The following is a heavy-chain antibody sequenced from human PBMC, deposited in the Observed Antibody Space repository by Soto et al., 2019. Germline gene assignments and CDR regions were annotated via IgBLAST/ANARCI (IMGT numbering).Heavy chain of an antibody. V-gene: IGHV4-31*03. Sequence: QVQLQESGPGLVKPSQTLSLTCTVSGGSISSGGYYWSWIRQHPGKGLEWIGYIYYSGSTYYNPSLKSRVTISVDTSKNQFSLKLSSVTAADTAVYYCARVVIVVVPAAMGLGGGFDPWGQGTLVTVSS. D-gene: IGHD2-2*01. J-gene: IGHJ5*02. CDR2: IYYSGST. CDR3: ARVVIVVVPAAMGLGGGFDP. CDR1: GGSISSGGYY.